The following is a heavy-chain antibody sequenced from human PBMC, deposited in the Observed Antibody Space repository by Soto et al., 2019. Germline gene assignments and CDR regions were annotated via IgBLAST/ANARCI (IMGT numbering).Heavy chain of an antibody. CDR3: ARDYHSGRYPFFYYAMDV. CDR1: GFTFRSYE. D-gene: IGHD1-26*01. J-gene: IGHJ6*02. V-gene: IGHV3-48*03. Sequence: PGGSLRLSCAASGFTFRSYEMNWVRQAPGKGLEWVSYISSSASTMYYADSVKGRFTISRDNAKNSLYLQMNSLGAEDTAVYYCARDYHSGRYPFFYYAMDVWGQVTTVTVSS. CDR2: ISSSASTM.